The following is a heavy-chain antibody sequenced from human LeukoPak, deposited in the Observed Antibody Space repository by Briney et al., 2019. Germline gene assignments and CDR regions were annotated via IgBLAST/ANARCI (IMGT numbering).Heavy chain of an antibody. D-gene: IGHD5-12*01. CDR1: GFTFSSYA. CDR3: ARARDIVATIRVLYFDY. Sequence: PGRSLRLSCAASGFTFSSYAMHWVRQAPGKGLEWVAVISYEGSNKYYADSVKGRFTISRDNSKNTLYLQMNSLRAEDTAVYYCARARDIVATIRVLYFDYWGQGTLVTVSS. CDR2: ISYEGSNK. J-gene: IGHJ4*02. V-gene: IGHV3-30*04.